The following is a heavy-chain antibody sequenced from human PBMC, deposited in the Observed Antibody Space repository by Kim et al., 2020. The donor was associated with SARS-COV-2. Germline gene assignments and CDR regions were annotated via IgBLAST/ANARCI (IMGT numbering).Heavy chain of an antibody. D-gene: IGHD6-19*01. V-gene: IGHV4-31*03. CDR2: IYYSGST. Sequence: SETLSLTCTVSGGSISSGGYYWSWIRQHPGKGLEWIGYIYYSGSTYYNPSLKSRVTISVDTSKNQFSLKLSSVTAADTAVYYCARVWAGIAVAGLVDYYYYYGMDVWGQGTTVTVSS. CDR1: GGSISSGGYY. J-gene: IGHJ6*02. CDR3: ARVWAGIAVAGLVDYYYYYGMDV.